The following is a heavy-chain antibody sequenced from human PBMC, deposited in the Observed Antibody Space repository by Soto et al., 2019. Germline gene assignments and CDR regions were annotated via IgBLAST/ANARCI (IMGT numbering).Heavy chain of an antibody. CDR3: ARYSGYAYVYNYGRYV. J-gene: IGHJ6*02. D-gene: IGHD5-12*01. CDR1: GESSGVCY. V-gene: IGHV4-59*01. CDR2: IYYSGST. Sequence: PSGTLAHTCSVSGESSGVCYRSSIRRPPGKGLEWIGYIYYSGSTNQNPSLKRRVTISVHTSKNQFSLKLSSVTAADTAVYYCARYSGYAYVYNYGRYVGGQATTVTDS.